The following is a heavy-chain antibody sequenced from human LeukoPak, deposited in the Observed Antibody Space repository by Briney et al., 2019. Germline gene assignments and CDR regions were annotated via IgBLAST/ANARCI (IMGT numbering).Heavy chain of an antibody. CDR1: RVGFSSCC. J-gene: IGHJ6*02. CDR3: ARDQRYFDWPRMDV. Sequence: SGGSVGLSWAASRVGFSSCCMSSVRQSPGKGLEWVANIKQDGIEKYYVDSVKGRFTISRDNAKNSLYLQMNSLRAEDTAVYYCARDQRYFDWPRMDVWGQGTTVTVSS. CDR2: IKQDGIEK. D-gene: IGHD3-9*01. V-gene: IGHV3-7*01.